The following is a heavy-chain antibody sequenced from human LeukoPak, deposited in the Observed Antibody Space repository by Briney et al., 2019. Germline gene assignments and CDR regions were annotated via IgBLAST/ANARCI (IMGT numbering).Heavy chain of an antibody. J-gene: IGHJ3*02. CDR2: ISSSSSYI. V-gene: IGHV3-21*01. D-gene: IGHD3-22*01. CDR3: ARDPHYYDSSGYTRGAFDI. Sequence: GGSLRLSCAASGFTFSSYSVNWVRQAPGKGLEWVSSISSSSSYIYYADSVKGRFTISRDNAKSSLYLQMNSLRAEDTAVYYCARDPHYYDSSGYTRGAFDIWGQGTTVTVSS. CDR1: GFTFSSYS.